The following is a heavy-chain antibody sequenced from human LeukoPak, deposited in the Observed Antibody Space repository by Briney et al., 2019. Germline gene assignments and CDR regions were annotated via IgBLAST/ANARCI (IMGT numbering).Heavy chain of an antibody. Sequence: GGSLRLSCAASGFTFSSYGMHWVRQAPGKGLEWVAFIRYDGSNKYYADSVKGRFTISRDNSKNTLYLQMNSLRAEDTAVYYCAKVPRIAAAGPYFDYWGQGTLVTVSS. CDR1: GFTFSSYG. CDR3: AKVPRIAAAGPYFDY. V-gene: IGHV3-30*02. J-gene: IGHJ4*02. D-gene: IGHD6-13*01. CDR2: IRYDGSNK.